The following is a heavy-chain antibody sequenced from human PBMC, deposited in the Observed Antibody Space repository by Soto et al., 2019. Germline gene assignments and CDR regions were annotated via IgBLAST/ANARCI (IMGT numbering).Heavy chain of an antibody. J-gene: IGHJ5*02. Sequence: QVQLQESGPGLVKPSETLSLTCTVSGGSVSSGSYYWSWIRQPPEKALEWIGYIYYSGSTSYNPSLKSRVTISVVTSKNQCSLKLSSVTAEDTAVYYCARVVYSCSSGGWFDPWGQGSLVTVSS. V-gene: IGHV4-61*01. CDR3: ARVVYSCSSGGWFDP. D-gene: IGHD6-6*01. CDR2: IYYSGST. CDR1: GGSVSSGSYY.